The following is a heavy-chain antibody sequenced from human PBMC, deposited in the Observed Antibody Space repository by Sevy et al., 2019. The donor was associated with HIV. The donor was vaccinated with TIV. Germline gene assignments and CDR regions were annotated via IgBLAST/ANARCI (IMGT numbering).Heavy chain of an antibody. CDR3: ARGRLGIAVAGVFDY. CDR2: IYHSGST. J-gene: IGHJ4*02. D-gene: IGHD6-19*01. V-gene: IGHV4-4*02. Sequence: SETLSLTCAVSGGSSSSSNWWSWVRQPPGKGLEWIGEIYHSGSTNYNPSLKSRVTISVDKSKNQFSVKLTSVTAADTAVYYCARGRLGIAVAGVFDYWGQGTLVTVSS. CDR1: GGSSSSSNW.